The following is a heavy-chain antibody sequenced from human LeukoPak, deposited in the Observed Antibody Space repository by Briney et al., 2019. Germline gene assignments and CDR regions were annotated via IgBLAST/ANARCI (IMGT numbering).Heavy chain of an antibody. V-gene: IGHV3-66*01. CDR1: GFTVSRNY. D-gene: IGHD2-15*01. J-gene: IGHJ6*02. CDR3: ATRGLSGYYYGMDV. CDR2: ISSGGAT. Sequence: GGSLRLSCAASGFTVSRNYMSWARLAPGKGLEWVSIISSGGATHYADSVEGRFTISRDISKNTLYLQTNSLRAEDTAIYYCATRGLSGYYYGMDVWGQGTTVTVSS.